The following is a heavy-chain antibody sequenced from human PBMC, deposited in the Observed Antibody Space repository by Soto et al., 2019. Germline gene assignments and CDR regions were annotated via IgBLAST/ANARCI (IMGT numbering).Heavy chain of an antibody. V-gene: IGHV4-31*03. D-gene: IGHD5-12*01. Sequence: QVRLQESGPGLVRPSETLSLTCTVSGGSINGAYYWGWVRQHPGKGLEWIGFIYYSGSTYQNLSLKSRLTMSIDTSKNQFSLRLTSVTVADTAVYYCAREAYSDYTPRGVFDMWGQGTTVTVSA. J-gene: IGHJ3*02. CDR3: AREAYSDYTPRGVFDM. CDR1: GGSINGAYY. CDR2: IYYSGST.